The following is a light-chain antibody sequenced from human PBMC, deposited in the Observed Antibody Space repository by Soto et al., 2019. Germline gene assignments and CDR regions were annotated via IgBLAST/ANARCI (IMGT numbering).Light chain of an antibody. V-gene: IGKV3D-20*01. J-gene: IGKJ1*01. CDR3: QQYGSSPWT. CDR1: QSVSSNY. CDR2: DAS. Sequence: EIVLTHSPATLSLSPCVGATLSCAASQSVSSNYLAWYQQKPGLAPRLVIYDASSRATGIPDRFSGSGSGTDFTLTISRLEPEDFAVYYCQQYGSSPWTFGQGTKVDI.